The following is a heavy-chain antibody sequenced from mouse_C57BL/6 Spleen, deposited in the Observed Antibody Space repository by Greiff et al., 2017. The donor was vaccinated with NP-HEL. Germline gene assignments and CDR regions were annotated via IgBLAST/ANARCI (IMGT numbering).Heavy chain of an antibody. CDR2: ISDGGSYT. CDR3: ARDWTSYYFGY. J-gene: IGHJ2*01. Sequence: EVKLVESGGGLVKPGGSLKLSCAASGFTFSSYAMSWVRQTPEKRLEWVATISDGGSYTYYPDNVKGRFTISRDNAKNNLYLQMSHLKSEDTAMYYCARDWTSYYFGYWGQGTTLTVSS. V-gene: IGHV5-4*01. CDR1: GFTFSSYA.